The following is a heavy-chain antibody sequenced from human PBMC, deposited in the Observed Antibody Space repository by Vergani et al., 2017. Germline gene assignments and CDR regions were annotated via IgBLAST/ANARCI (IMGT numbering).Heavy chain of an antibody. CDR3: ARTSLLEVTRYYPEDYYYGMDV. J-gene: IGHJ6*02. CDR2: IIPIFGTA. D-gene: IGHD3-9*01. V-gene: IGHV1-69*01. CDR1: GGTFSSYA. Sequence: QVQLVQSGAGVKKPGSSVKVSCKASGGTFSSYAISWVRQAPGQGLEWMGGIIPIFGTANYAQKFQGSVTITADESTSTAYMELSSLRSEDTAVYYCARTSLLEVTRYYPEDYYYGMDVWGQGTTVTVSS.